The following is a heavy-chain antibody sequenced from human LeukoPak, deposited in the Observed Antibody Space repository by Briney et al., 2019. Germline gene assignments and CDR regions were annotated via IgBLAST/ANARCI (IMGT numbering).Heavy chain of an antibody. CDR3: ARVVGRGYCSSTSCYKGWFDP. Sequence: SETLSLTCTVSGGSISSSSYYWGWIRQPPGKGLEWIGSSYYSGSTYYNPSLKSRVTISVDTSKNQFSLKLSSVTAADTAVYYCARVVGRGYCSSTSCYKGWFDPWGQGTLVTVSS. CDR2: SYYSGST. J-gene: IGHJ5*02. V-gene: IGHV4-39*07. CDR1: GGSISSSSYY. D-gene: IGHD2-2*02.